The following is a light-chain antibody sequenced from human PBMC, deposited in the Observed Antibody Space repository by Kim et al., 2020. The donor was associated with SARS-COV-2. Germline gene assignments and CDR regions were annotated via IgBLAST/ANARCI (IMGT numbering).Light chain of an antibody. V-gene: IGLV3-1*01. CDR3: QAWDSSNVV. CDR1: KLGDKN. Sequence: SYELTQTPSVSVSPGQTASITCSGDKLGDKNVFWYQQRPGQSPVLVIYEDIKRPSGIPERFSGSNSGNTATLTISGTQPMDEADYYCQAWDSSNVVFGGGTKVTVL. J-gene: IGLJ2*01. CDR2: EDI.